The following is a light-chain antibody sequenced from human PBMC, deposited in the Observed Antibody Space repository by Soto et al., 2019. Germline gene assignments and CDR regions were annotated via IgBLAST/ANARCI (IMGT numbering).Light chain of an antibody. V-gene: IGKV1-39*01. CDR3: QQSYSTPPWT. Sequence: DIQMTQSPSSLSASVGDRVTITCRASQSISSYLNWYQQKPGKAPKLLIYAASSFQSGVPSRFSGSGSGTDLTLTISSLQPEDFATYYCQQSYSTPPWTFGQGTKVEIK. J-gene: IGKJ1*01. CDR1: QSISSY. CDR2: AAS.